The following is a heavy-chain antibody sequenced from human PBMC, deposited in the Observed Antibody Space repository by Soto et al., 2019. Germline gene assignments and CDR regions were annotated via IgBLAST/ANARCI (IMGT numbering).Heavy chain of an antibody. CDR2: INPNSGGT. D-gene: IGHD3-10*01. V-gene: IGHV1-2*02. CDR1: GYTFTGYY. Sequence: ASVKVSCKASGYTFTGYYMHCVRHAPGQGLEWMVWINPNSGGTNYAQKFQGRVTMTRDTSISTAYMELSRLRSDDKALYYCARGLYYGSGSYPHHYWGQGTLVTVSS. J-gene: IGHJ4*02. CDR3: ARGLYYGSGSYPHHY.